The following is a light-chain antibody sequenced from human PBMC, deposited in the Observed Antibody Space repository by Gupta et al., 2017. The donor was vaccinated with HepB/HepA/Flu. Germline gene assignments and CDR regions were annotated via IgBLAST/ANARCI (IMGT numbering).Light chain of an antibody. Sequence: DIQLTQSSSSVSASVGARVTITCRASQGISSWLAWYQQKPGKAPKLLIYAASSLQSGVPSRVSGRGSGTDFTRTISSMQPEDCATYYYQQANSFPLTFGGGTKVEIK. V-gene: IGKV1-12*01. CDR2: AAS. CDR3: QQANSFPLT. J-gene: IGKJ4*02. CDR1: QGISSW.